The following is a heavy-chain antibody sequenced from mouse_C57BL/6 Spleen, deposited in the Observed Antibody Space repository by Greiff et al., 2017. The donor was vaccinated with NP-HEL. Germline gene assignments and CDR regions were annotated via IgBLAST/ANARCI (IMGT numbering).Heavy chain of an antibody. CDR2: IDPNSGGT. J-gene: IGHJ2*01. D-gene: IGHD1-1*01. CDR3: ARWGGSSPYFDY. CDR1: FSPFPLSF. Sequence: QVQLQQPGAELVKPGASAKLSCPSSFSPFPLSFLPFFPPIPLRCLEWIGRIDPNSGGTKYNEKFKSKATLTVDKPSSTAYMQLSSLTSEDSAVYYCARWGGSSPYFDYWGQGTTLTVSS. V-gene: IGHV1-72*01.